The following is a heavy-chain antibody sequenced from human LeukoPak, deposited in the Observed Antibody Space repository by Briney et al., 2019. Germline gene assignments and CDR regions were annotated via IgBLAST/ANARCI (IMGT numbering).Heavy chain of an antibody. CDR1: GGSLSGYY. CDR2: INHSGST. CDR3: ARERPRLTYGSGSYYNGYYFDY. D-gene: IGHD3-10*01. J-gene: IGHJ4*02. Sequence: PSETLSLTCAVYGGSLSGYYWSWIRQPPGKGLEWIGEINHSGSTNYNPSLKSRVTISVDTSKNQFSLKLSSVTAADTAVYYCARERPRLTYGSGSYYNGYYFDYWGQGTLVTVSS. V-gene: IGHV4-34*01.